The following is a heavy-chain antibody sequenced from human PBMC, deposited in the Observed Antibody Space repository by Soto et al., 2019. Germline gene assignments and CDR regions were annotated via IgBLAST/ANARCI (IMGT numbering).Heavy chain of an antibody. D-gene: IGHD5-12*01. CDR3: ARRQGYDNYGMDV. V-gene: IGHV4-31*03. CDR2: IYYSGST. J-gene: IGHJ6*02. CDR1: GGSISSGGYY. Sequence: PSETLSLTCTFSGGSISSGGYYWSWIRQHPGKGLEWIGYIYYSGSTYYNPSLKSRVTISVDTSKNQFSLKLSSVTAADTAVYYCARRQGYDNYGMDVWGQGTTVTVSS.